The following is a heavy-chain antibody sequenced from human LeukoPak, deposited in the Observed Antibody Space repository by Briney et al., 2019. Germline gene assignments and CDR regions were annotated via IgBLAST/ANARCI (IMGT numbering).Heavy chain of an antibody. CDR3: ARGIVVVVQLGFYFYYMDV. D-gene: IGHD2-15*01. J-gene: IGHJ6*03. CDR1: GGSISSYY. Sequence: KSSETLSLTCTVSGGSISSYYWSWIRQPAGKGLEWIGRIYTSGSTNYNPSLKSRVTISVDTSKNQFSLKLSSVTAADTAVYYCARGIVVVVQLGFYFYYMDVWGKGTTVTISS. CDR2: IYTSGST. V-gene: IGHV4-4*07.